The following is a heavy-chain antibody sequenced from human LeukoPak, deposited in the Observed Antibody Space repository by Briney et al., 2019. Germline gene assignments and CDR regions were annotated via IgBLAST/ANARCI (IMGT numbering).Heavy chain of an antibody. CDR3: ARDSSAAPSYSDC. D-gene: IGHD2-2*01. CDR1: VVSLSSFF. CDR2: MYSSRST. Sequence: TLCLTCALSVVSLSSFFWSWIPQPARPLVKWFRGMYSSRSTNYNPSPTSRITMSVDTSKNQFSLKLTSVTAADTAVYFCARDSSAAPSYSDCWGQGTLVTVSS. J-gene: IGHJ4*02. V-gene: IGHV4-4*07.